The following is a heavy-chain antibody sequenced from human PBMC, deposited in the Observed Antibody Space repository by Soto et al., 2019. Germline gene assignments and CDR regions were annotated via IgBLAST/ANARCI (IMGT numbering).Heavy chain of an antibody. CDR2: IHSSGSH. D-gene: IGHD4-4*01. V-gene: IGHV4-31*01. Sequence: PSETLSLTCTVSGASISNGDYYWSWLRHHPGKGLEWIGYIHSSGSHFYNPSLKSPVSMSIDTSKQQYSLNLKSVTAADTAGYYCARHFAVATSEVVFDYLGQGTLGTVSS. CDR1: GASISNGDYY. CDR3: ARHFAVATSEVVFDY. J-gene: IGHJ4*02.